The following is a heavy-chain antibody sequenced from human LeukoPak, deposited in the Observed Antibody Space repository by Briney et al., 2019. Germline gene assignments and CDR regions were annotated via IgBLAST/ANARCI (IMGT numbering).Heavy chain of an antibody. CDR2: INPNSGGT. D-gene: IGHD6-13*01. J-gene: IGHJ4*02. Sequence: ASVKVSCKASGYTFTGYYMHWVRQAPGQGLEWMGWINPNSGGTNYAQKFQGRVTMTRDTSISTAYMELSRLRSDDTAVYYCAREKYSSSPFDYWGQGTLVTVSS. CDR1: GYTFTGYY. CDR3: AREKYSSSPFDY. V-gene: IGHV1-2*02.